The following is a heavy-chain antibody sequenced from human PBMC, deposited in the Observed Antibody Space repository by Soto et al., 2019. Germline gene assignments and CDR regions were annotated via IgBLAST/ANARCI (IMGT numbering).Heavy chain of an antibody. D-gene: IGHD3-3*01. J-gene: IGHJ3*02. Sequence: SETLSLTCSVSGGSISSYFKNWIRQAPGKGLEWIGCIYDSGDANYNPSLKSRVTLALDTSKNQFSLKLTSVTAADTAVYYCVSSRTAVFGDALDIWALGTMVTVSS. CDR2: IYDSGDA. V-gene: IGHV4-59*03. CDR3: VSSRTAVFGDALDI. CDR1: GGSISSYF.